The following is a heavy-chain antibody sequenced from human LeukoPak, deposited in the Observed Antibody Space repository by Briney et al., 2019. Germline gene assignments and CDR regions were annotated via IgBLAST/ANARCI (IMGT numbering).Heavy chain of an antibody. V-gene: IGHV1-2*06. D-gene: IGHD6-19*01. J-gene: IGHJ3*02. CDR3: ARDFSSGWYPKDVFDI. CDR1: GYNLTGYY. CDR2: INPNSGGT. Sequence: ASVKVPCKASGYNLTGYYMHWVRQAPGQGLEWMGRINPNSGGTKYAQKFRGRVTMTRDTSISTAYMELSRLRSDDTAVYYCARDFSSGWYPKDVFDIWGQGTMVTVSS.